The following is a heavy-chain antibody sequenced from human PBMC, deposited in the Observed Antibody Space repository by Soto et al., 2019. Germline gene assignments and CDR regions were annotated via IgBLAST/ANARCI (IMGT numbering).Heavy chain of an antibody. D-gene: IGHD3-22*01. CDR2: FDPEDGET. Sequence: ASVKVSCKVSGYTLTELSMHWVRQAPGKGLEWMGGFDPEDGETIYAQKFQGRVTMTEDTSTDTAYMELSSLRSEDTAVYYCAVQLSDYYDSSGYYQWWFDPWGQGTLVTVSS. V-gene: IGHV1-24*01. J-gene: IGHJ5*02. CDR3: AVQLSDYYDSSGYYQWWFDP. CDR1: GYTLTELS.